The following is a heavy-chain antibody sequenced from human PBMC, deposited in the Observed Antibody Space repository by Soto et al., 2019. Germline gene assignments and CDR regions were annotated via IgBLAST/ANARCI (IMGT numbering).Heavy chain of an antibody. V-gene: IGHV1-18*01. CDR1: GYTFTNYG. CDR3: AVGHYTSSPPNY. J-gene: IGHJ4*02. Sequence: ASVKVSCKASGYTFTNYGISWVRQAPGQGLERMGWISAYNGSTIYAQKFQGRATMTRDTSTRTVYMELRSLRSEDTALYYCAVGHYTSSPPNYWGQGTLVTVSS. D-gene: IGHD6-13*01. CDR2: ISAYNGST.